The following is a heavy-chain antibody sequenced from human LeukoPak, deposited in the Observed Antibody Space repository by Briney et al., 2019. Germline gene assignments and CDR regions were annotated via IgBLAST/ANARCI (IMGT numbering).Heavy chain of an antibody. CDR2: INPNSGGT. V-gene: IGHV1-2*02. Sequence: ASVTASCTASGYTFTGYYMHWVRQAPGQGLELMGWINPNSGGTNYAQKFQGRVTMTRDTSISTAYMELSRLRSDDTAVYYCARVALGYGSGSRFMFDPWGQGTLVTVSS. J-gene: IGHJ5*02. CDR3: ARVALGYGSGSRFMFDP. D-gene: IGHD3-10*01. CDR1: GYTFTGYY.